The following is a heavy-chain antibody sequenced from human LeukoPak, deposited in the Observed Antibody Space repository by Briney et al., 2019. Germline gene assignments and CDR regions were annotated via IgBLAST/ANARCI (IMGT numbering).Heavy chain of an antibody. CDR3: AVLVGATNEGH. D-gene: IGHD1-26*01. CDR1: GYTFTGYY. CDR2: INPNSGGT. J-gene: IGHJ4*02. Sequence: ASVKVSRKASGYTFTGYYMHWVRQAPGQGLEWMGWINPNSGGTNYAQKFQERVTITRDMSTSTAYMELSSLRSEDTAVYYCAVLVGATNEGHWGQGTLVTVSS. V-gene: IGHV1-2*02.